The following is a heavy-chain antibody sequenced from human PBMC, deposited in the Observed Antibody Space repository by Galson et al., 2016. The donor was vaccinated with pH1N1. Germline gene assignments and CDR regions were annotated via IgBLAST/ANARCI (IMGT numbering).Heavy chain of an antibody. J-gene: IGHJ2*01. D-gene: IGHD3-22*01. CDR3: ARGGGTYYQTYWYFNL. Sequence: SVKVSCKASGDIFINYPISWVRQAPGPGLEWMGGIMPIFDKPTYAQKFQGRVTITTDKSTSTTYMVLSSLRSEDTAVYYCARGGGTYYQTYWYFNLWGRGTLVTVSS. V-gene: IGHV1-69*05. CDR1: GDIFINYP. CDR2: IMPIFDKP.